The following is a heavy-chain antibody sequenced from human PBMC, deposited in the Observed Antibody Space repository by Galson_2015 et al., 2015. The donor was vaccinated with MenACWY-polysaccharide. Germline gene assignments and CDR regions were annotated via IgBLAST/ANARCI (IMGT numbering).Heavy chain of an antibody. Sequence: SLRLSCAASGSTFSSYGMHWVRQAPGKGLEWVAVISYGGSNKYYADSVKGRFTISRDNSKNTLYLQMNSLRAEDTAVYYCAKDQAAYPMDVWGQGTTVTVSS. V-gene: IGHV3-30*18. J-gene: IGHJ6*02. CDR1: GSTFSSYG. CDR3: AKDQAAYPMDV. D-gene: IGHD2-21*01. CDR2: ISYGGSNK.